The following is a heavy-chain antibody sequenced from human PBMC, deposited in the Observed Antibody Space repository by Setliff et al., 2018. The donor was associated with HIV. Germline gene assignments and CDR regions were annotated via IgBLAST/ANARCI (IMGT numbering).Heavy chain of an antibody. V-gene: IGHV4-61*05. CDR2: IHYSGSS. CDR3: AGGLGEAVAGGDAFDI. D-gene: IGHD6-19*01. CDR1: GGSISSSSYY. Sequence: PSETLSLTCTVSGGSISSSSYYWGWIRQPPGKGLEWIGYIHYSGSSNYNPSLKSRVSISLDKSKNQFSLKLSSVTAADTAVYYCAGGLGEAVAGGDAFDIWGQGTMVTVSS. J-gene: IGHJ3*02.